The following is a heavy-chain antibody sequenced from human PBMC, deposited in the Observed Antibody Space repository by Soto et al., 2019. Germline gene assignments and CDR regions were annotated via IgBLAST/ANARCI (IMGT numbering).Heavy chain of an antibody. CDR2: IYWDDDK. Sequence: QITLKESGPTLVKPTQPLTLTCTFSGFSLSTSGVGVGWIRQPPGKALEWLALIYWDDDKRYSPSLKSRLTITKDTSKNQVVLTMTNMDPVDTATYYCAHSLGYSGYDSLLYFDYWGQGTLVTVSS. J-gene: IGHJ4*02. V-gene: IGHV2-5*02. CDR1: GFSLSTSGVG. CDR3: AHSLGYSGYDSLLYFDY. D-gene: IGHD5-12*01.